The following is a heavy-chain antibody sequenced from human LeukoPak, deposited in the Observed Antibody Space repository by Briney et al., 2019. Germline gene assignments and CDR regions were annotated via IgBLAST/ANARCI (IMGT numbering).Heavy chain of an antibody. V-gene: IGHV3-30*04. Sequence: GGSLRLSCAASGFTFSSYAMHWVRQAPGKGLEWVAVISYDGSNKYYADSVKGRFTISRDNAKNTLYLQMNSLRAEDTAVYYCARDYYASSGPYYFDYWGQGTLVTVSS. CDR2: ISYDGSNK. D-gene: IGHD3-22*01. CDR3: ARDYYASSGPYYFDY. CDR1: GFTFSSYA. J-gene: IGHJ4*02.